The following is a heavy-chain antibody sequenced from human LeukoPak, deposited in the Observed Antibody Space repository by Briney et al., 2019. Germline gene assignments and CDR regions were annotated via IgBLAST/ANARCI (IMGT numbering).Heavy chain of an antibody. D-gene: IGHD3-3*01. CDR3: ARGNKYYDFWSGYYKEDPYFDY. J-gene: IGHJ4*02. Sequence: SETLSLTCAVYGGSFSGYYWSWIRQPPGKGLEWIGEINHSGSTSYNPSLKSRVTISVDTSKNQFSLKLSSVTAADTAVYYCARGNKYYDFWSGYYKEDPYFDYWGQGTLVTVSS. CDR1: GGSFSGYY. V-gene: IGHV4-34*01. CDR2: INHSGST.